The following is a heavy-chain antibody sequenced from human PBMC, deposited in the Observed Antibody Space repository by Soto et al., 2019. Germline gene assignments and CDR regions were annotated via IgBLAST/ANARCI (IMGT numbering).Heavy chain of an antibody. CDR2: IIPIFGTA. Sequence: SVKVSCKASGGTFSSYAISWVRQAPGQGLEWMGGIIPIFGTANYAQKFQGRVTITADESTSTAYMELSRLRSEDTAVYYCARGLTQYYYYYGMDVWGQGTTLTVSS. D-gene: IGHD3-16*01. CDR1: GGTFSSYA. V-gene: IGHV1-69*13. J-gene: IGHJ6*02. CDR3: ARGLTQYYYYYGMDV.